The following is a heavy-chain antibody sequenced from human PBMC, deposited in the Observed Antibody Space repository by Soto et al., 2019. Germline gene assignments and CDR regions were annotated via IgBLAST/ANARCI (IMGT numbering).Heavy chain of an antibody. D-gene: IGHD2-21*02. CDR1: GGSISSYY. V-gene: IGHV4-59*01. Sequence: SETLSLTCTVSGGSISSYYWSWIRQPPGKGLEWIGYIYYSGSTNYNPSLKSRVTISVDTSKNQFSLKLSSVTAADTAVYYCARSHGGNFDAFDIWGQGTMVTFS. CDR2: IYYSGST. CDR3: ARSHGGNFDAFDI. J-gene: IGHJ3*02.